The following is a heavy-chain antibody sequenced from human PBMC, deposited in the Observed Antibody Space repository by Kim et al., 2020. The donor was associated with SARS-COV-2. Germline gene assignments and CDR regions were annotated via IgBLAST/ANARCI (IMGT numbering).Heavy chain of an antibody. V-gene: IGHV3-15*01. J-gene: IGHJ4*02. D-gene: IGHD3-3*01. CDR2: IKSKTDGGTT. Sequence: GGSLRLSCAASGFTFSNAWMSWVRQAPGKGLEWVGRIKSKTDGGTTDYAAPVKGRFTISRDDSKNTLYLQMNSLKTEDTAVYYCTTGRPVTIFGVVIIQDSLDYWGQGTLVTVSS. CDR3: TTGRPVTIFGVVIIQDSLDY. CDR1: GFTFSNAW.